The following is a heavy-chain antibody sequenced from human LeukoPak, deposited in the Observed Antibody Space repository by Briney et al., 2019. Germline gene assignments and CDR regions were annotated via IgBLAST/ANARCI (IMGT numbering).Heavy chain of an antibody. D-gene: IGHD2-2*01. V-gene: IGHV4-59*12. Sequence: SETLSLTCTVSGGSISSYYWSWIRQPPGKGLEWIGYIYYSGGTSYNPSLKSRVTISVETSKNQFSLKLSSVTAADTAVYYCASSRLGYCSSTSCYGGGWFDPWGQGTLVTVSS. CDR2: IYYSGGT. J-gene: IGHJ5*02. CDR1: GGSISSYY. CDR3: ASSRLGYCSSTSCYGGGWFDP.